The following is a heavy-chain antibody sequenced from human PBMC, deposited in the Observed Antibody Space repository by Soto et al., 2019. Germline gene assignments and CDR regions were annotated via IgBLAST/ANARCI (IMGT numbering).Heavy chain of an antibody. V-gene: IGHV3-48*03. D-gene: IGHD3-10*01. CDR2: ISSSGSTI. J-gene: IGHJ6*02. CDR1: GXTFSSYY. Sequence: GSLRLSCAASGXTFSSYYMNWVRQAPGKGLELVSYISSSGSTIYYADSVKGRFTIYRDNAKNSLYLQMNSLRAEHTPLYYCERGATRYYYGSGSNPPDVWGQGTTGTVSS. CDR3: ERGATRYYYGSGSNPPDV.